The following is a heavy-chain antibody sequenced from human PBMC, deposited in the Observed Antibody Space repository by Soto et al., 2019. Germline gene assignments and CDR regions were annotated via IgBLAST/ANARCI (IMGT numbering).Heavy chain of an antibody. D-gene: IGHD1-7*01. CDR1: GGTFSSYA. V-gene: IGHV1-69*01. CDR2: IIPIFGTA. Sequence: QVQLVQSGTEVKKPGSSVKVSCKTSGGTFSSYAINWVRQAPGQGLEWMGGIIPIFGTADYAQKFQGRLTITADASTRTAYMELSSLKSEDTAVYYCATGGKLELPDYWGQGPLVTVSS. J-gene: IGHJ4*02. CDR3: ATGGKLELPDY.